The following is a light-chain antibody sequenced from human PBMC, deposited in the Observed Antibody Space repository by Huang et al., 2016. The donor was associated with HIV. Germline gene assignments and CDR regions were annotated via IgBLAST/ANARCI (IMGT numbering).Light chain of an antibody. CDR3: QKYDSAPRT. Sequence: MTLTPPSLSASIGDRVTLTCRASRDISTFLAWYQQKPGKPPRLLIYAASILHSGVPSRFSGGGSGTNFTLTVSSLQPEDVANYYCQKYDSAPRTFGQGTKLEL. J-gene: IGKJ1*01. V-gene: IGKV1-27*01. CDR1: RDISTF. CDR2: AAS.